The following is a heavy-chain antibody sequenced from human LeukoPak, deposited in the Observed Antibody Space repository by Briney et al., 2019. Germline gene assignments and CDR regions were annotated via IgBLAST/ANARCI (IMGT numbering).Heavy chain of an antibody. V-gene: IGHV4-39*07. D-gene: IGHD2-2*01. J-gene: IGHJ6*03. CDR1: GGSISSTTFH. Sequence: SETLSLTCTVSGGSISSTTFHWGWIRQPPGKGLEWIGEINHSGSTNYNPSLKSRVTISVDTSKNQFSLKLSSVTAADTAVYYCARVWGYCSSTSCPYWYYYYMDVWGKGTTVTVSS. CDR3: ARVWGYCSSTSCPYWYYYYMDV. CDR2: INHSGST.